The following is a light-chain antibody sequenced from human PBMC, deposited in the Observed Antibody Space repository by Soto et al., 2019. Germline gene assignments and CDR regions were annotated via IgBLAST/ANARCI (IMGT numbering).Light chain of an antibody. CDR3: SSYTSTSTV. Sequence: SVLTQPASVSGSPEQSITISCTGTSXDGGGYNYVSWYQQHPGKAPKLMIYEVSNRPSGVSNRFSGSKSGNTASLTISGLQAEVEADYYCSSYTSTSTVFGTGPKATV. CDR1: SXDGGGYNY. J-gene: IGLJ1*01. V-gene: IGLV2-14*01. CDR2: EVS.